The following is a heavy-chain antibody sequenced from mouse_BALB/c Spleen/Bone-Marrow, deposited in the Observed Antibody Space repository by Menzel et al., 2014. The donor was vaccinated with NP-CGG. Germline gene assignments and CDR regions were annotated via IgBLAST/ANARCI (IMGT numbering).Heavy chain of an antibody. V-gene: IGHV1S81*02. CDR1: GYSFTRNY. CDR2: INPSNGGT. Sequence: QVHLQQSGAELVKPGASAKLSCKASGYSFTRNYMYWVKQRPGQGLEWIGEINPSNGGTNFNEKFKSKATLTVDKSSSTAYMQFSSLTSEDSAVYYCTRSNYGYWYFDVWGAGTTVTVSS. J-gene: IGHJ1*01. D-gene: IGHD1-1*01. CDR3: TRSNYGYWYFDV.